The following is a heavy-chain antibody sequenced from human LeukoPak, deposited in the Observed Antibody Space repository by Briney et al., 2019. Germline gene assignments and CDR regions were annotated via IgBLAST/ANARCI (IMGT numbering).Heavy chain of an antibody. CDR3: ARLFEPPMIVVVPAAPDY. V-gene: IGHV4-38-2*01. Sequence: SETLSLTCAVSGYSISSGYYWGWIRPPPGKGLEWIGSIYHSGSTYYNPSLKSRVTISVDTSKNQFSLKLSSVTAADTAVYYCARLFEPPMIVVVPAAPDYWGQGTLVTVSS. CDR2: IYHSGST. D-gene: IGHD2-2*01. CDR1: GYSISSGYY. J-gene: IGHJ4*02.